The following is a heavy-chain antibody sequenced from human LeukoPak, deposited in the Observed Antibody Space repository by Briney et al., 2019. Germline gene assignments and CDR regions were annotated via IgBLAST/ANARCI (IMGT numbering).Heavy chain of an antibody. J-gene: IGHJ3*02. CDR3: ARNDCSSTSCQFGDAFDI. Sequence: PSQTLSLTCTVSGGSISSGDYYWSWIRQPPGKGLEWIGYIYYTVRTFYNPSLKSRVAISVDTSKNLFSLKLTSVTAADTAVYYCARNDCSSTSCQFGDAFDIWGQGAMVTVSS. CDR2: IYYTVRT. V-gene: IGHV4-30-4*08. D-gene: IGHD2-2*01. CDR1: GGSISSGDYY.